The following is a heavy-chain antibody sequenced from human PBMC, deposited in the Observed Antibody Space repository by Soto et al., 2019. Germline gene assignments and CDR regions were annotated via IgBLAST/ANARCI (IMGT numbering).Heavy chain of an antibody. CDR1: GFTFTRYS. J-gene: IGHJ4*02. CDR2: ISSTTNYI. Sequence: EVQLVESGGGLVKPGGSLRLSCAASGFTFTRYSMNWVRQAPGKGLECVSAISSTTNYIYYGDSMKGRFTISRDNAKNSGFLEMNSARAEDTAVYYCARESEDLTSNFDYWGQGTLVTVSS. CDR3: ARESEDLTSNFDY. V-gene: IGHV3-21*06. D-gene: IGHD2-15*01.